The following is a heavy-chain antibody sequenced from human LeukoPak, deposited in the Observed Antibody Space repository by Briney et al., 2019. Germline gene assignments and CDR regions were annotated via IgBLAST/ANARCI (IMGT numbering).Heavy chain of an antibody. J-gene: IGHJ4*02. CDR2: IFPGDSDT. D-gene: IGHD1/OR15-1a*01. CDR1: GYSFTNYW. V-gene: IGHV5-51*01. CDR3: ASSVSQTRFDY. Sequence: GESLKISCKASGYSFTNYWIGWVRQMPGKGLEWMEIIFPGDSDTTYSPSFQGQVTISADKSVNTAYLQWSSLKASDTAMYYCASSVSQTRFDYWGQGTQVTASS.